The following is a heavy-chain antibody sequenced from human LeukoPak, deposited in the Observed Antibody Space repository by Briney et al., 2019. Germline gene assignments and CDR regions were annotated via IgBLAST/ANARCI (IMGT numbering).Heavy chain of an antibody. CDR3: ARGSALQGTRFPFAY. Sequence: ASVKVSCKASGYTFTDYYTHWVRQAPGQRLEWMGWINPNSGDTKYAQKFQDRVTMTRDTSISTAYVGLSGLTSDDTAVYYCARGSALQGTRFPFAYWGQGTLVTVSS. D-gene: IGHD1-7*01. V-gene: IGHV1-2*02. J-gene: IGHJ4*02. CDR2: INPNSGDT. CDR1: GYTFTDYY.